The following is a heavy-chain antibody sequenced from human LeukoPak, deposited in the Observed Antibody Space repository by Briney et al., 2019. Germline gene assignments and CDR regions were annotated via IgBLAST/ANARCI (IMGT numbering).Heavy chain of an antibody. V-gene: IGHV3-53*01. D-gene: IGHD2-2*02. J-gene: IGHJ2*01. Sequence: GGSLRLSCAASGFTFSDYYMSWVRQAPGKGLEWVSVIYSGGSTYYADSVKGRFTISRDNSKNTLYLQMNSLRAEDTAVYYCARDAHCSSTSCYKTWYFDLWGRGTLVTVSS. CDR1: GFTFSDYY. CDR2: IYSGGST. CDR3: ARDAHCSSTSCYKTWYFDL.